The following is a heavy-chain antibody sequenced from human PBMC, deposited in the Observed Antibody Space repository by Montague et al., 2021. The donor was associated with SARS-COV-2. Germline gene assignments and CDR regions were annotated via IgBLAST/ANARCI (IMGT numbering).Heavy chain of an antibody. D-gene: IGHD1-7*01. CDR1: GDSVSSSSVA. Sequence: CAISGDSVSSSSVAWNWIRQSPSRGLEWLGRTYYRSRWYDDYAASVKGRITMNPDTAKNHFSLQLNSVTPEDTAVYYCARGNWEKETGTTSYYLSYFDRWGQGTLVTVSS. CDR3: ARGNWEKETGTTSYYLSYFDR. V-gene: IGHV6-1*01. CDR2: TYYRSRWYD. J-gene: IGHJ4*02.